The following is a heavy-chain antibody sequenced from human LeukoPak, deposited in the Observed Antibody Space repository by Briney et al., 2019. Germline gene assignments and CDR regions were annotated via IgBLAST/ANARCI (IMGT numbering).Heavy chain of an antibody. CDR1: GGTFSSYA. CDR3: ARGYYDSNAQLFDY. D-gene: IGHD3-22*01. V-gene: IGHV1-69*13. CDR2: IIPIFGAA. Sequence: ASVKVSCKASGGTFSSYAISWVRQAPGQGLEWMGGIIPIFGAANYAQKFQGRVTITADESTSTAYMELSSLRSEDTAVYYCARGYYDSNAQLFDYWGQGTLVTVSS. J-gene: IGHJ4*02.